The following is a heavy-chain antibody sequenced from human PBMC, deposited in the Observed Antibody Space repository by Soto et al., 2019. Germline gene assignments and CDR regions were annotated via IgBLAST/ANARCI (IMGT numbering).Heavy chain of an antibody. CDR2: ISAYNGNT. D-gene: IGHD3-9*01. CDR3: ARVAADYDILTGYSPSSGMDV. CDR1: GYTFTSYG. Sequence: GASVKVSCKASGYTFTSYGISWVRQAPGQGLEWMGWISAYNGNTNYAQKLQGRVTMATDTSTSTAYMELRSLRSDDTAVYYCARVAADYDILTGYSPSSGMDVWGKGTTVTVS. J-gene: IGHJ6*04. V-gene: IGHV1-18*04.